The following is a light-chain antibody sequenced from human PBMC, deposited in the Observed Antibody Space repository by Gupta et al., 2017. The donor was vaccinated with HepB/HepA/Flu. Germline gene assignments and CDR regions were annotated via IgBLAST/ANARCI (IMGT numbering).Light chain of an antibody. CDR1: SSNIGNNY. CDR3: AVWDDTRSVWL. J-gene: IGLJ3*02. Sequence: QSVLTQPPSASATPGQRVAFSCSGSSSNIGNNYVFWYQQFPGTDPKLLIHRTDQRSSGVPDRFSGSKSGTSASLAISGLRSEDEADYYCAVWDDTRSVWLFGGGTKVTVL. V-gene: IGLV1-47*01. CDR2: RTD.